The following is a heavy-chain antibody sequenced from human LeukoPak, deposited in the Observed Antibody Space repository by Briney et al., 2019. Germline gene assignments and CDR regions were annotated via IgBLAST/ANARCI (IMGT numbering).Heavy chain of an antibody. Sequence: PGRSLRLSCAPSGFTFTIYAMSCVCGAPGERQWSVSAVSLGGGSTYYGDSVKGRFTISRDNSKNTLYLQMNCLRAEDTAVYFCAKAPPSWRSGVYFFDYWGQGTLVTVSS. J-gene: IGHJ4*02. CDR1: GFTFTIYA. CDR3: AKAPPSWRSGVYFFDY. D-gene: IGHD3-3*01. V-gene: IGHV3-23*01. CDR2: VSLGGGST.